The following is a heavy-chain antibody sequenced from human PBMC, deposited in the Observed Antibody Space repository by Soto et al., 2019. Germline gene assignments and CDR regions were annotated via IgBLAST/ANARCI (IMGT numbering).Heavy chain of an antibody. CDR2: INPGSGVT. CDR1: GYSFTDYH. J-gene: IGHJ4*02. Sequence: ASLKVACKASGYSFTDYHIHWVRQAPGQGLEWMGWINPGSGVTNQAQKFQGRVTMTRDTSITTTYMELNSLTSDDTAVYYCARVAGHKNARFDTWGQGALVTVSS. D-gene: IGHD1-1*01. CDR3: ARVAGHKNARFDT. V-gene: IGHV1-2*02.